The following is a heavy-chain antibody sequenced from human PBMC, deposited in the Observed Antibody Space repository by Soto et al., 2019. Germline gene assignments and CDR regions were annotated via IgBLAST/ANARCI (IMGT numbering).Heavy chain of an antibody. D-gene: IGHD6-6*01. V-gene: IGHV1-18*01. CDR2: ISAYNGNT. CDR3: ARDRSVAALFFPTSARFDP. Sequence: QVQLVQSGAEVKKPGASVKVSCKASGYTFTSYGISWVRQAPGQGLEWMGWISAYNGNTNYAQKLQGRVTMTTDTSTSTAYMELRSLRSDDTAVYYCARDRSVAALFFPTSARFDPWGQGTLVTVSS. J-gene: IGHJ5*02. CDR1: GYTFTSYG.